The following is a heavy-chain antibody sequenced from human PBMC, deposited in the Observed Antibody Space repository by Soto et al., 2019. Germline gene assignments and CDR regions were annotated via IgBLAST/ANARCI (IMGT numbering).Heavy chain of an antibody. D-gene: IGHD3-10*01. Sequence: GGSLRLSCAASGFTFSDYALSWVRQTAGKGLEWVSIISGAGGSSYYADSVKGRFTISRDNSKNTLYLQMSSLRPEDTAVYYCAKDGHLGGSEPPYCFDYWGQGALVTVSS. CDR3: AKDGHLGGSEPPYCFDY. V-gene: IGHV3-23*01. CDR1: GFTFSDYA. J-gene: IGHJ4*02. CDR2: ISGAGGSS.